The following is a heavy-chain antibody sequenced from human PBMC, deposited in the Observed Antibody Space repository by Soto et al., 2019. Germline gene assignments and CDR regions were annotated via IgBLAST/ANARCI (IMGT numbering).Heavy chain of an antibody. CDR2: IFSNDEK. J-gene: IGHJ3*02. Sequence: QVTLKESGPVLVKPTETLTLTCTVSGFSLSNARMGVSWIRQPPGKALEWLAHIFSNDEKSYSTSLKRRITFSKYTSKSQVVLTITNIDPVDTATYYCARMGERDAFDIWGQGTMVTVSS. CDR3: ARMGERDAFDI. V-gene: IGHV2-26*01. CDR1: GFSLSNARMG. D-gene: IGHD1-1*01.